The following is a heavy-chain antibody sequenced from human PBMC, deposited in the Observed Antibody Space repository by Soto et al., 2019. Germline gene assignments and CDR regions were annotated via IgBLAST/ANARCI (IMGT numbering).Heavy chain of an antibody. J-gene: IGHJ4*02. V-gene: IGHV3-30-3*01. CDR1: GFSFSISP. Sequence: QVQLVESGGGVVQPGRSLRLSCAASGFSFSISPMHWVRQAPGKGPEWVALISYDGTNKFYADSVKGRFTISRDNPKSTVYLQVESLGPEDAAVYYCARDPKTSGGQHWAFNYFDSWGQGTLVTVSS. CDR3: ARDPKTSGGQHWAFNYFDS. CDR2: ISYDGTNK. D-gene: IGHD7-27*01.